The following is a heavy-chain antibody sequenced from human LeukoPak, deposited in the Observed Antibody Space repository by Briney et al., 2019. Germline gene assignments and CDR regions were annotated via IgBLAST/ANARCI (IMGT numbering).Heavy chain of an antibody. V-gene: IGHV3-7*01. CDR3: LRDSGDSTYDC. CDR1: AFSLSYYW. CDR2: IKQDGSQK. Sequence: GGPLRLSRAASAFSLSYYWMNWVPHAPGKGREGLASIKQDGSQKYYVDSVKSRLTISRDNAKNPLYLQINTRRAHGTAVYYCLRDSGDSTYDCWGQGTLVTVSS. D-gene: IGHD6-13*01. J-gene: IGHJ4*02.